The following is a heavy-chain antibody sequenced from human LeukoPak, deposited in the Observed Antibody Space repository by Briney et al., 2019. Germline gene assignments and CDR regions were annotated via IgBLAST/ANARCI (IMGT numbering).Heavy chain of an antibody. V-gene: IGHV1-2*02. J-gene: IGHJ4*02. Sequence: ASVTVSCKAFGYTFTGYYMHWVRQAPGQGLEWMGWINPNSGGTDYAQKFQGRVTMTRDTSISTAYMEMSRLRSDDTAVYYCARGDVYNDYWGQGTLVTVSS. CDR1: GYTFTGYY. CDR2: INPNSGGT. D-gene: IGHD5-24*01. CDR3: ARGDVYNDY.